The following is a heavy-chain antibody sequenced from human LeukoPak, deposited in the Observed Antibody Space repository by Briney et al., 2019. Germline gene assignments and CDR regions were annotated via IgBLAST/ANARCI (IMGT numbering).Heavy chain of an antibody. J-gene: IGHJ4*02. Sequence: SEALFLTCTVPGGSISSSSYYWGWISQPPGKGLEWIGSSYYGGSTYYNPSLKSRHTISLDTSKNQFYLKLSSVTAADTAVYYCARGTYLYDSSGYYFDHWGQGTLVTVSS. V-gene: IGHV4-39*01. CDR2: SYYGGST. CDR3: ARGTYLYDSSGYYFDH. D-gene: IGHD3-22*01. CDR1: GGSISSSSYY.